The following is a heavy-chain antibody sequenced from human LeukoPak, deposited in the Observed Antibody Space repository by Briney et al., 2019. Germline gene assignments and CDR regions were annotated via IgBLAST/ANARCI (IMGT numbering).Heavy chain of an antibody. CDR3: ARGYSR. CDR1: GFTFSDYW. Sequence: GGSLRLSCAGSGFTFSDYWMSWVRQGPGKGLEWVANINQDGSGKYYVDSVKGRFTISRDNAKNSVYLQMNSLRAEDTAVCYCARGYSRWGQGTLVTVSS. V-gene: IGHV3-7*01. D-gene: IGHD2-15*01. J-gene: IGHJ4*02. CDR2: INQDGSGK.